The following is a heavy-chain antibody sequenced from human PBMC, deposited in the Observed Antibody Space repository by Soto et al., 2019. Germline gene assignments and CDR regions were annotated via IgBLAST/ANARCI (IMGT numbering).Heavy chain of an antibody. CDR3: ARGGTSGWLKGAYDV. D-gene: IGHD6-19*01. V-gene: IGHV1-69*17. CDR1: GGTLNKHA. Sequence: QVQLVQSGAEVKKPGSSVKVSCKASGGTLNKHAITWVRRAPGQGLEWLGGIIPMFGIPNYPQKFQGSVIITADHSTNTSHMELSSLTSDDTAVYFCARGGTSGWLKGAYDVWGQGTMVTVSS. J-gene: IGHJ3*01. CDR2: IIPMFGIP.